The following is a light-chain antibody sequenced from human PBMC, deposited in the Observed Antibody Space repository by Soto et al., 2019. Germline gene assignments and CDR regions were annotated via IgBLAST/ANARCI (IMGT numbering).Light chain of an antibody. J-gene: IGKJ5*01. Sequence: ELVLTQSPGTLSLSPGEGSTLSCRASQSVSSSYLTWYQQKPGQAPRLLIYAASNRATGIPDRFSGSGSGTDFTLTISRLEPEDFAVYYCQQYGSLITFGQGTRLEI. CDR1: QSVSSSY. V-gene: IGKV3-20*01. CDR3: QQYGSLIT. CDR2: AAS.